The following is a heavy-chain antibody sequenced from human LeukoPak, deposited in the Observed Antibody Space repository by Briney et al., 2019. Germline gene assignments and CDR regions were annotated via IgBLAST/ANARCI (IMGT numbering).Heavy chain of an antibody. Sequence: GGSLRLSCAASGFTFSSYGMHWVRQAPGKGLGWVAVISYDGSNKYYADSVKGRFTISRDNSKNTLYLQMNSLRAEDTAVYYCAKDRDPERWLQLGYWGQGTLVTVSS. V-gene: IGHV3-30*18. CDR3: AKDRDPERWLQLGY. CDR1: GFTFSSYG. D-gene: IGHD5-24*01. CDR2: ISYDGSNK. J-gene: IGHJ4*02.